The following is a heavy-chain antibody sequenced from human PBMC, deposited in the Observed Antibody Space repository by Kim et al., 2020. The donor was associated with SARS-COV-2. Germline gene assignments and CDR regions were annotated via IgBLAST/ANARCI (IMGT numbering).Heavy chain of an antibody. V-gene: IGHV1-18*01. CDR1: GYTFTSYG. Sequence: ASVKVSCKASGYTFTSYGISWVRQAPGQGLEWMGWISAYNGNTNYAQKLQGRVTMTTDTSTSTAYMELRSLRSDDTAVYYCARVGIAAAGSGIYYYYYGMDVWGQGTTVTVSS. D-gene: IGHD6-13*01. CDR3: ARVGIAAAGSGIYYYYYGMDV. J-gene: IGHJ6*02. CDR2: ISAYNGNT.